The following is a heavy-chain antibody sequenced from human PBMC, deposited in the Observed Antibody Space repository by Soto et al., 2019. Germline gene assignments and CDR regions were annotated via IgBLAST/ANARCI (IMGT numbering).Heavy chain of an antibody. J-gene: IGHJ5*02. CDR3: ARDIVGAFNWFDP. V-gene: IGHV1-69*13. D-gene: IGHD2-15*01. Sequence: SVKVSCKASGGTFSSYAISWVRQAPGQGLEWMGGIIPIFGTANYAQKFQGRVTITADESTSTAYMELSSLRSEDTAVYYCARDIVGAFNWFDPWGQGTLVTVSS. CDR1: GGTFSSYA. CDR2: IIPIFGTA.